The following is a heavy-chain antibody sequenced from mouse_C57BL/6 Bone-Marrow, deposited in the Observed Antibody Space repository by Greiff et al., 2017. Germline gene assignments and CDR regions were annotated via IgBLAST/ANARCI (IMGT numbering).Heavy chain of an antibody. J-gene: IGHJ2*01. CDR3: ARYYSNPWYFDY. V-gene: IGHV1-82*01. Sequence: QVQLKQSGPELVKPGASVKISCKASGYAFSSSWMNWVKQRPGKGLEWIGRIYPGDGDTNYNGKFKGKATLTADKSSSTAYMQLSSLTSEDSAVYFCARYYSNPWYFDYWGQGTTLTVSS. CDR2: IYPGDGDT. CDR1: GYAFSSSW. D-gene: IGHD2-5*01.